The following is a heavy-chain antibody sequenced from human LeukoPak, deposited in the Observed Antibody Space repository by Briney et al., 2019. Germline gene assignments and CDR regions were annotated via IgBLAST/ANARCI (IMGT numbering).Heavy chain of an antibody. Sequence: APVKVSCKASLGTFTSYTISWGRQAPGQGHEWVGGIIPILGIANDAQKIQGRDTITADKSTSTDYMEMSSLRAEDTAVYYCARDVVSGLPFDRWGQGTLVTVSS. CDR1: LGTFTSYT. V-gene: IGHV1-69*10. J-gene: IGHJ5*02. CDR3: ARDVVSGLPFDR. CDR2: IIPILGIA. D-gene: IGHD6-19*01.